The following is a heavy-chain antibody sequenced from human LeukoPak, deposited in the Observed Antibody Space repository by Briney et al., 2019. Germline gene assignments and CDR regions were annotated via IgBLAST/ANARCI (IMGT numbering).Heavy chain of an antibody. CDR3: AKHMRATNTYSFFGLDV. CDR1: GFTFKDYG. V-gene: IGHV3-9*01. CDR2: INWNGGGT. J-gene: IGHJ6*02. Sequence: GGSLRLSCAATGFTFKDYGMHWVRQPPGKGLEWVSSINWNGGGTDYADSVKGRFTISRDNAKDSLYLQLSSLRPEDTALYYCAKHMRATNTYSFFGLDVWGQGTTVTVSS. D-gene: IGHD1-26*01.